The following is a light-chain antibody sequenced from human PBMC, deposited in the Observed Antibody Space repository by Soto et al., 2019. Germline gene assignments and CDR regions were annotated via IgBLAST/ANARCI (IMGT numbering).Light chain of an antibody. CDR2: GAS. V-gene: IGKV3-15*01. Sequence: EIVMTQSPATLSVSPGERATLSCRASQSVSSNLAWYQQKPGQAPRLLIYGASTRATGIPARFSGSGSGTEFTLTIRSLQSEDFAVYYCQQYNNWPYTFGHGTKLEIQ. CDR3: QQYNNWPYT. J-gene: IGKJ2*01. CDR1: QSVSSN.